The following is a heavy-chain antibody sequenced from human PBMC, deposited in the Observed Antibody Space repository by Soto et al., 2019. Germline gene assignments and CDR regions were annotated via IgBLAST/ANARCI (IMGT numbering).Heavy chain of an antibody. D-gene: IGHD1-26*01. CDR2: ISGSGGST. J-gene: IGHJ6*01. CDR3: AKADSGNYYSYYYYGMDV. V-gene: IGHV3-23*01. CDR1: GFTFSSYA. Sequence: GGSLRLSCAASGFTFSSYAMSWVRQAPGKGLEWVSVISGSGGSTYYPDSVKGRFTISRDNSKNTLYLQMNSLRAEDTAVYYCAKADSGNYYSYYYYGMDVWGQGNTVTVSS.